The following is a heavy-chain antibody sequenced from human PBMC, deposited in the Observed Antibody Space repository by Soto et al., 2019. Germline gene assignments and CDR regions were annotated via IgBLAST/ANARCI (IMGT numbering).Heavy chain of an antibody. V-gene: IGHV1-3*01. Sequence: GASVKVSCKASGYTFTSYAIHWVRQAPGQRLEWMGWINAGNGNTKYSQKFQGRVTITRDTSASTAYMELSSLRYEDTAVYYCAIAPGSRGMDVWGQGTTVTVSS. D-gene: IGHD3-10*01. CDR3: AIAPGSRGMDV. CDR2: INAGNGNT. J-gene: IGHJ6*02. CDR1: GYTFTSYA.